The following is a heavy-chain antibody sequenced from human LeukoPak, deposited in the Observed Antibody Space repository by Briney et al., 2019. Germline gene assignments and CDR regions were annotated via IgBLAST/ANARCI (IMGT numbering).Heavy chain of an antibody. CDR2: IKSRSDGGTT. CDR1: GFTFSNAW. J-gene: IGHJ4*02. D-gene: IGHD1-26*01. Sequence: GGSLRLSCAVSGFTFSNAWMTWVRQAPGKGLEWLGRIKSRSDGGTTDYAAPVKGRFTISRDDSKNTLYLQMNSLKSEDTAVYYCTTLGARRDYWGQGTLVTVSS. V-gene: IGHV3-15*01. CDR3: TTLGARRDY.